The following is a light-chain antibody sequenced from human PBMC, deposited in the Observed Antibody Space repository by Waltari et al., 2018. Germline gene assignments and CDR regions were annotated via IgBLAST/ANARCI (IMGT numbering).Light chain of an antibody. V-gene: IGKV1-12*01. CDR1: QDISTS. CDR2: HSS. J-gene: IGKJ1*01. CDR3: QQGDTSPPT. Sequence: EIHLTQSPSSVSASVVDSDSMSCRASQDISTSLAWYQQKTGKAPSLLIYHSSTLQSGVPSRFSGAGTGTDFTLTINNLHPEDFATYFCQQGDTSPPTFGPGTKVELK.